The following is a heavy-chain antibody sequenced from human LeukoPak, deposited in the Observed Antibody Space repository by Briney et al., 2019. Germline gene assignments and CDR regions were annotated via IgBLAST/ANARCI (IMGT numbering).Heavy chain of an antibody. J-gene: IGHJ4*02. Sequence: GASVKVSCKASGYTFTSYDINWVRQATGQGLEWMGWMNPNSGNTGYAQKFQGRVTITRNTSISTAYMELSSLRFDDTAVYYCARDPGNWNDQGPHLFFDYWGQGTLVTVSS. CDR1: GYTFTSYD. V-gene: IGHV1-8*03. D-gene: IGHD1-1*01. CDR3: ARDPGNWNDQGPHLFFDY. CDR2: MNPNSGNT.